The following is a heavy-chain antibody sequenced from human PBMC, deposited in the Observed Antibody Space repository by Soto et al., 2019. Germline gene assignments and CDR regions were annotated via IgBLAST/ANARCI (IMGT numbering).Heavy chain of an antibody. D-gene: IGHD6-13*01. V-gene: IGHV3-15*01. Sequence: EVQLVESGGGLVEPGGSLRLSCAASGFTFTKAWMSWVRQAPGKGLEWVGRIKSKADGETMFYAATVKGRFTVSRDDSKSTLYLQMSSLKTEDTALYYCTTDSRGLAAPSFDYWGQGTLVTVSS. CDR2: IKSKADGETM. J-gene: IGHJ4*02. CDR1: GFTFTKAW. CDR3: TTDSRGLAAPSFDY.